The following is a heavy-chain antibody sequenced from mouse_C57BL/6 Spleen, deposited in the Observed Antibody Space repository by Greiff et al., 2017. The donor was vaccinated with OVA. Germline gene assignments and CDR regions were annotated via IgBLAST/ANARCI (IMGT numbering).Heavy chain of an antibody. V-gene: IGHV1-26*01. CDR1: GYTFTDYY. CDR3: ALRGDAMDY. Sequence: EVQLQQSGPELVKPGASVKISCKASGYTFTDYYMNWVKQSHGKSLEWIGDINPNNGGTSYNQQFKGKATWTVDKSSSTGYMERRRLTDEDSAVYYCALRGDAMDYWGQGTSVTVSS. J-gene: IGHJ4*01. D-gene: IGHD1-1*01. CDR2: INPNNGGT.